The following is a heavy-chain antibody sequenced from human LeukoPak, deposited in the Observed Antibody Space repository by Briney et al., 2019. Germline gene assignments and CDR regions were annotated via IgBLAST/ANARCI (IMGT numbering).Heavy chain of an antibody. J-gene: IGHJ6*02. D-gene: IGHD6-13*01. CDR1: GYTFTSYG. CDR3: ARDVAAAGIPYYYYGMDV. V-gene: IGHV1-18*01. Sequence: ASVKVSCKASGYTFTSYGISWVRQAPGQGLEWMGWISTYNGNTNYAQKLQGRVTMTTDTSTSTAYMELRSLRSDDTAVYCCARDVAAAGIPYYYYGMDVWGQGTTVTVSS. CDR2: ISTYNGNT.